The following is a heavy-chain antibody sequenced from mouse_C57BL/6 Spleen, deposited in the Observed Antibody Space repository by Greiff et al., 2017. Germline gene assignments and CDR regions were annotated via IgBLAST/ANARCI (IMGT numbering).Heavy chain of an antibody. V-gene: IGHV2-2*01. CDR2: IWSGGST. J-gene: IGHJ2*01. CDR3: ARGGLRLVFDY. CDR1: GFSLTSYG. Sequence: VQVVESGPGLVQPSQSLSITCTVSGFSLTSYGVHWVRQSPGKGLEWLGVIWSGGSTDYNAAFISRLSISKDNSKSQVFFKMNSLQADDTAIYYCARGGLRLVFDYWGQGTTLTVSS. D-gene: IGHD1-2*01.